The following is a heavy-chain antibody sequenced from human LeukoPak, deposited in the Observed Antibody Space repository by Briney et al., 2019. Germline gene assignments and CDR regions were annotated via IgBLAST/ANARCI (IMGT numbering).Heavy chain of an antibody. J-gene: IGHJ4*02. CDR1: GFTFSAYS. CDR3: ARRGAAAGPDFDY. CDR2: ISSGSSTI. D-gene: IGHD6-13*01. Sequence: GGSLRLSCAASGFTFSAYSMNWVRQAPGKGLEWVSYISSGSSTIFYADSVKGRFTISRDNAKNSLYLQMNSLRDDDTAVYYCARRGAAAGPDFDYWGQGTLVTVSS. V-gene: IGHV3-48*02.